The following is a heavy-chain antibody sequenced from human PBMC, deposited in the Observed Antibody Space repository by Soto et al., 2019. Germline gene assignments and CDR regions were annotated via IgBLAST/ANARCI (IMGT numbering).Heavy chain of an antibody. J-gene: IGHJ4*02. V-gene: IGHV3-74*01. Sequence: EVQLVESGGGLVQPGGSLRLSCAASGFDFSNAWMHWVRQAPGKGLVWVSHVNSDGSITTYADSVKGRFTISRDNAKNTVYMQMNSLRVDDTAVYSCTRDKAYSSAVWVQGTLVTVSS. CDR3: TRDKAYSSAV. CDR2: VNSDGSIT. CDR1: GFDFSNAW. D-gene: IGHD2-21*01.